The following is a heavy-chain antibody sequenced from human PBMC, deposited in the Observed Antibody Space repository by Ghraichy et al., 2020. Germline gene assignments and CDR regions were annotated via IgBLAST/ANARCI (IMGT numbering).Heavy chain of an antibody. D-gene: IGHD2-15*01. CDR2: IIPILGIA. V-gene: IGHV1-69*04. J-gene: IGHJ6*02. CDR1: GGTFSSYA. Sequence: SVKVSCKASGGTFSSYAISWVRQAPGQGLEWMGRIIPILGIANYAQKFQGRVTITADKSTSTAYMELSSLRSEDTAVYYCARTPCSGGSCYSGYYYYYGMDVWGQGTTVTVSS. CDR3: ARTPCSGGSCYSGYYYYYGMDV.